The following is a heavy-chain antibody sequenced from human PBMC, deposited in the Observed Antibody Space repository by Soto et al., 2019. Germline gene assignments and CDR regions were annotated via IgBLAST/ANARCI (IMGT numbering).Heavy chain of an antibody. CDR3: ARQPSGAAASSFDY. CDR2: IDPSDSYT. V-gene: IGHV5-10-1*01. D-gene: IGHD6-13*01. CDR1: GYSFTSYW. Sequence: HGESLKISCQGSGYSFTSYWISWVRLMPGKGLEWMGRIDPSDSYTSYRPSFQGHVTISGDKSISTAYLQWSSLKASDTAMYYCARQPSGAAASSFDYWGQGTLVTVSS. J-gene: IGHJ4*02.